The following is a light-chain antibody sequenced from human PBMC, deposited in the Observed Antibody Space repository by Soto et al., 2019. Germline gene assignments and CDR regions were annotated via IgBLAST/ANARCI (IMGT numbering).Light chain of an antibody. CDR1: QXXXXW. CDR3: QQYNTYSPWT. V-gene: IGKV1-5*01. Sequence: IQXXXSPSXXXASVGDRXTXXXXXSQXXXXWLAWYQQKPGKALKLLIYDASSLESGVPSRFSGSASGTEYTLTISSLQPDDFATYYCQQYNTYSPWTFGQGTKVEIK. J-gene: IGKJ1*01. CDR2: DAS.